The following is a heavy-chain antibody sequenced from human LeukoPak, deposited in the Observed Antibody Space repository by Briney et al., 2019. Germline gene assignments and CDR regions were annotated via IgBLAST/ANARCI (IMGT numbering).Heavy chain of an antibody. V-gene: IGHV1-8*01. J-gene: IGHJ6*03. CDR3: ARDNGGTAKAYYYYYYMDV. CDR1: GYTFTSYD. CDR2: MNPNSGNT. Sequence: GASVKVSCEASGYTFTSYDINWVRQATGQGLEWMGWMNPNSGNTGYAQKFQGRVTMTRNTSISTAYMELSSLRSEDTAVYYCARDNGGTAKAYYYYYYMDVWGKGTTVTISS. D-gene: IGHD2-15*01.